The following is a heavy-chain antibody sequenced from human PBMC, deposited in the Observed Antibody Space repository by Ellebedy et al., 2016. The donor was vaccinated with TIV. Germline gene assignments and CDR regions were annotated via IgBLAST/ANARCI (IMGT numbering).Heavy chain of an antibody. CDR2: INPNSGGT. Sequence: ASVKVSCKASGYTFTGYYMHWVRQAPGQGLEWMGWINPNSGGTKYAQKFQGRVTMTRDTSISTAYMELSRLRSDDTAVYYCARDPCSSTSCPWSDPWGQGTLVTVSS. V-gene: IGHV1-2*02. J-gene: IGHJ5*02. CDR3: ARDPCSSTSCPWSDP. CDR1: GYTFTGYY. D-gene: IGHD2-2*01.